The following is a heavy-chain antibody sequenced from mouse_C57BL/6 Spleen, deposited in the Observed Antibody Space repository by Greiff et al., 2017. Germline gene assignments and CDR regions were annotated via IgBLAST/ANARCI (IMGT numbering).Heavy chain of an antibody. CDR3: ARSYDGYLYYAMDY. CDR2: IYPGDGDT. V-gene: IGHV1-82*01. CDR1: GYAFSSSW. Sequence: QVQLQQSGPELVKPGASVTISCKASGYAFSSSWMNWVKQRPGKGLEWIGRIYPGDGDTNYNGKFKGKATLTADKSSSTAYMQLSSLTSEDSAVYFCARSYDGYLYYAMDYWGQGTSVTVSS. D-gene: IGHD2-3*01. J-gene: IGHJ4*01.